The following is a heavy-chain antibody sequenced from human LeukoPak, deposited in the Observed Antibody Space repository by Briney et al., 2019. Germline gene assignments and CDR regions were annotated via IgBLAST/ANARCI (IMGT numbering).Heavy chain of an antibody. D-gene: IGHD6-13*01. V-gene: IGHV4-59*01. CDR1: GASITSFY. CDR3: ARQQLSQLYYFDN. CDR2: IYHSGIT. J-gene: IGHJ4*02. Sequence: PSQTLSLTCALSGASITSFYWSWIRQPPGKRLEWIGYIYHSGITNYNPSLKSRVAISVDTSKNQFSLKLSSVTAADTAVYYCARQQLSQLYYFDNWGQGTLVTVSS.